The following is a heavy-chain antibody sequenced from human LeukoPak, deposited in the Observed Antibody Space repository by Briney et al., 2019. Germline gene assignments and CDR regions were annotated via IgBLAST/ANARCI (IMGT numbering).Heavy chain of an antibody. CDR2: INHSGST. Sequence: SETLSLTCAVYGGSFSGYYWSWLRQPPGKGLECIGEINHSGSTNYNPSLKSRVTISVDTSKNQFSLKLSSVTAADTAVYYCASGRQMTYYGSGSNLIWFDSWGQGTLVTVSS. CDR1: GGSFSGYY. D-gene: IGHD3-10*01. V-gene: IGHV4-34*01. J-gene: IGHJ5*01. CDR3: ASGRQMTYYGSGSNLIWFDS.